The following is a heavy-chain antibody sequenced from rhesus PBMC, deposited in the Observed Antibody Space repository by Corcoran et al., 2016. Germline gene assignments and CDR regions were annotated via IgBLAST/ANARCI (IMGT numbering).Heavy chain of an antibody. J-gene: IGHJ4*01. CDR1: GYTFTDSY. D-gene: IGHD6-31*01. CDR3: ATRRIATTGILFDY. V-gene: IGHV1-111*02. Sequence: EVQLVQSGAEVKKPGASVNISCQASGYTFTDSYLHWVRQGPGNGLEWMGRVDPEDGEATHEQKFQDRVTITADTSTDTAYMELSSLRSEDTAVYYCATRRIATTGILFDYWGQGVLVTVSS. CDR2: VDPEDGEA.